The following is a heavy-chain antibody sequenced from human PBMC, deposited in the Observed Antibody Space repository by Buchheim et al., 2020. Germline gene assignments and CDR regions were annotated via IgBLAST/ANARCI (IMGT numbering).Heavy chain of an antibody. J-gene: IGHJ6*02. CDR3: AKGGYCSSSDCYRAYYYYNMDA. V-gene: IGHV3-23*01. CDR2: IIGSGSRT. CDR1: GFTFNNYA. D-gene: IGHD2-2*01. Sequence: EVQLLESGGGLVQPGGSLRLSCAASGFTFNNYAMNWVRQVPGKGLEWVSGIIGSGSRTYYSDSVKGRLTISRDNSNGTLSLQMNSLRAEDTAVYYCAKGGYCSSSDCYRAYYYYNMDAWGQGTT.